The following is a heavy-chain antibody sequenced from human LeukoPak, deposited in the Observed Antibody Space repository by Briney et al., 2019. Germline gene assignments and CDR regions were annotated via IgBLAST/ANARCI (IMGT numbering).Heavy chain of an antibody. CDR1: GYTFTGHY. D-gene: IGHD3-3*01. V-gene: IGHV1-2*02. CDR3: ARSYDFWSGPPFDP. J-gene: IGHJ5*02. CDR2: INPNSGGT. Sequence: GASVKVSCKVSGYTFTGHYMHWVRQAPGQGLEWMGWINPNSGGTKYAQKFQGRVTLTRDTSISTAYMELSRLRCDDTAVYYCARSYDFWSGPPFDPWGQGTLVTVSS.